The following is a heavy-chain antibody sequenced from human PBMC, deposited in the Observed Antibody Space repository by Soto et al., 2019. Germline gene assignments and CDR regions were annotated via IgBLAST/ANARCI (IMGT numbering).Heavy chain of an antibody. CDR3: AREVSWIGGFDY. D-gene: IGHD2-15*01. Sequence: QVQLEQSGPGLVKPSQTLSLTCKISGGSISSVNHYWSWIRQSPGEGLEWIGYIFDSGTTHYNPSLKGRCTISGDTSQSQVSLTIRSVTVADTAVYYCAREVSWIGGFDYWGQGTLVTVSS. CDR2: IFDSGTT. V-gene: IGHV4-31*02. J-gene: IGHJ4*02. CDR1: GGSISSVNHY.